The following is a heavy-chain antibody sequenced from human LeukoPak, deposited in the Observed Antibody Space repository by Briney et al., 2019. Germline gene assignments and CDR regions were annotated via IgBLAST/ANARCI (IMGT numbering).Heavy chain of an antibody. V-gene: IGHV4-30-2*01. CDR2: IYHSGST. CDR3: ARTTVTTNFDY. D-gene: IGHD4-17*01. CDR1: GGSISSGGYS. Sequence: SETLSLTCTVSGGSISSGGYSWSWIRQPPGKGLEWIGYIYHSGSTYYNPSLKSRVTISVDRSKNQFSLKLSSVTAADTAVYYCARTTVTTNFDYWGQGTLVTVSS. J-gene: IGHJ4*02.